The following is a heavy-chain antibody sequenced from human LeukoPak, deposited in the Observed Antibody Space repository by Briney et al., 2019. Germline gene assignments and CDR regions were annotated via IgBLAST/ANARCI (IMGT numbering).Heavy chain of an antibody. V-gene: IGHV3-23*01. Sequence: PGGSLRLSCAASGFTFSSYPMSWVRQAPGKGLEWVSAISGSGGSTYYADSVKGRFTISRDNSKNTLYLQMNSLRAEDTAVYYCALDREYQLPRDDYWGQGTLVTVSS. J-gene: IGHJ4*02. CDR1: GFTFSSYP. CDR2: ISGSGGST. CDR3: ALDREYQLPRDDY. D-gene: IGHD2-2*01.